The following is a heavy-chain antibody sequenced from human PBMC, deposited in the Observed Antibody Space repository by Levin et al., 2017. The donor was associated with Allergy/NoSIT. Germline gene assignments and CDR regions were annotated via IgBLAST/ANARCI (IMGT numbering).Heavy chain of an antibody. CDR3: AKDGGDGYNAHFFDF. J-gene: IGHJ4*02. D-gene: IGHD5-24*01. CDR1: GFTFEDYA. Sequence: LSLTCAASGFTFEDYAMHWVRQTPGKGLEWVSGLSWTGASIGYADSVMGRFTISRDNTKNSLYLQMDSLRPEDTAFYYCAKDGGDGYNAHFFDFWGQGILVTVSS. V-gene: IGHV3-9*01. CDR2: LSWTGASI.